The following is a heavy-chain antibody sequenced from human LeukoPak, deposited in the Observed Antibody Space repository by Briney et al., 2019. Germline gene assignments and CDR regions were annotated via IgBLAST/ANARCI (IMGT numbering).Heavy chain of an antibody. D-gene: IGHD5-18*01. CDR1: RYTFTSYY. J-gene: IGHJ4*02. CDR3: ARALKDSAMLIGDY. CDR2: INPSGGST. V-gene: IGHV1-46*03. Sequence: ASVKVSCKASRYTFTSYYMHWVRQAPGQGLEWMGIINPSGGSTSYAQKFQGRVTMTRDTFTSTVYMERRSLRSEVTAVYYCARALKDSAMLIGDYWGQGTLVTVSS.